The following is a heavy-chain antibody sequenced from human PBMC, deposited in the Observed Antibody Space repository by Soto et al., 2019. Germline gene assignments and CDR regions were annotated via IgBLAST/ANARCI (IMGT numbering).Heavy chain of an antibody. CDR3: ARDYVWGSYVYYGMDV. D-gene: IGHD3-16*01. Sequence: SETLSLTCAVSGGSISSGGYSWCWIRQPPGKGLEWIGYIYHSGSTYYNPSLKSRVTISVDRSKNQFSLKLSSVTAADTAVYYCARDYVWGSYVYYGMDVWGQGTTVTVSS. CDR2: IYHSGST. V-gene: IGHV4-30-2*01. CDR1: GGSISSGGYS. J-gene: IGHJ6*02.